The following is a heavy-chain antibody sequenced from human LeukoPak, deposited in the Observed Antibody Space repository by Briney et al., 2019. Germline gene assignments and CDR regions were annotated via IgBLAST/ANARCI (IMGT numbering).Heavy chain of an antibody. V-gene: IGHV3-23*01. CDR2: IYGVGVRT. CDR1: GFTFNPYA. J-gene: IGHJ4*02. CDR3: AKASRQAAVASPLDY. D-gene: IGHD6-19*01. Sequence: GGSLRLSCAASGFTFNPYAMSWVRQAPGEGLEWVAVIYGVGVRTYYADSVKGRFTISRDNSKDTVFLQMNSLKADDTAVYYCAKASRQAAVASPLDYWGQGSLVTVSS.